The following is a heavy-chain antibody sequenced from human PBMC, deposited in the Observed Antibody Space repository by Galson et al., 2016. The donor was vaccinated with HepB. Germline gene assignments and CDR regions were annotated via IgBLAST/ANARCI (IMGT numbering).Heavy chain of an antibody. Sequence: SLRLSCAASGFTFDDYAMHWVRQVSGRGLEWVSGVTWNSEHIGYADTVKGRFTISRDNANNSLYLQMNSLRAEGTALYDCAKGRVGYCRSSDIDYWGPGTLVAVSS. V-gene: IGHV3-9*01. CDR3: AKGRVGYCRSSDIDY. CDR1: GFTFDDYA. CDR2: VTWNSEHI. D-gene: IGHD6-6*01. J-gene: IGHJ4*02.